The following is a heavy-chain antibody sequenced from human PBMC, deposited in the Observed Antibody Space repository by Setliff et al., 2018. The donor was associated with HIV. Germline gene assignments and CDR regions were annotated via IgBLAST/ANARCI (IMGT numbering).Heavy chain of an antibody. CDR1: GDSISSYY. CDR3: ASLDGSESPYIYYYYMDV. D-gene: IGHD3-10*01. Sequence: PSETLSLTCTVSGDSISSYYWSWIRQPPGKGLEWIGYIYYSGSTNYNPSLKSRAAISVDTSKNQISLKLSSVTAADTAVYYCASLDGSESPYIYYYYMDVWGEGTAVTVSS. J-gene: IGHJ6*03. V-gene: IGHV4-59*08. CDR2: IYYSGST.